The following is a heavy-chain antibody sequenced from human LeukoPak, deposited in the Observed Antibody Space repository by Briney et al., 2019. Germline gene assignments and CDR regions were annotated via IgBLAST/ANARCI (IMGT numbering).Heavy chain of an antibody. CDR2: ISYDGSNK. CDR1: GFTFSSYA. CDR3: ARDMSGDYGGAADY. D-gene: IGHD4-17*01. J-gene: IGHJ4*02. Sequence: PGGSLRLSCAASGFTFSSYAMHWVRQAPGKGLEWVAVISYDGSNKYYADSVKGRFTISRDNSKNTLYLQMNSLRAEDTAVYYCARDMSGDYGGAADYWGQGTLVTVSS. V-gene: IGHV3-30*04.